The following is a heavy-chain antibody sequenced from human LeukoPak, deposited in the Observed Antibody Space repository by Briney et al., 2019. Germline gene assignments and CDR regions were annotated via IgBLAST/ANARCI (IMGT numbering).Heavy chain of an antibody. CDR2: INPSGGST. CDR1: GYTFTSYY. V-gene: IGHV1-46*01. Sequence: ASVKVSCKASGYTFTSYYMHWVRQAPGQGLEWMGIINPSGGSTSYAQKFQGRVTMTRDTSTSTVYMELSSLRSEDTAVYYCARGVDTAMADSFFSDYWGQGTLVTVSS. D-gene: IGHD5-18*01. J-gene: IGHJ4*02. CDR3: ARGVDTAMADSFFSDY.